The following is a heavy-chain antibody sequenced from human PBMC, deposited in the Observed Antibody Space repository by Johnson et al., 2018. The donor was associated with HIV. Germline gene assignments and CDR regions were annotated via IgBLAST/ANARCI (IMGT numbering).Heavy chain of an antibody. V-gene: IGHV3-30*14. D-gene: IGHD5-12*01. CDR1: GFTFSDYA. J-gene: IGHJ3*02. Sequence: QLVESGGGVVQPGRSLRLSCAASGFTFSDYAMHWVRQAPGKGLEWVAVISYDGSSQYYGDSVKGRFTISRDNAKNSLYLQMNSLRAEDTAVYYCARELATMCAFDIWGQGTMVTVSS. CDR3: ARELATMCAFDI. CDR2: ISYDGSSQ.